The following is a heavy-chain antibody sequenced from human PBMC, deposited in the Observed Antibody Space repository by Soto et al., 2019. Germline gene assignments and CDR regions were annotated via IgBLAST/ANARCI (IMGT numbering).Heavy chain of an antibody. J-gene: IGHJ4*02. CDR1: GGIFSSNA. CDR2: IIPIIDST. D-gene: IGHD5-18*01. CDR3: ATGARGYSSAPRFYFED. V-gene: IGHV1-69*01. Sequence: QVHLVQSGAEVKQPGSSVKVTCKASGGIFSSNAISWVRQAPGQGLEWMGGIIPIIDSTHYAQKFQGRVTITADESTSTAYMGLSSLKSDDTAVYYCATGARGYSSAPRFYFEDWGQGTLVTVSS.